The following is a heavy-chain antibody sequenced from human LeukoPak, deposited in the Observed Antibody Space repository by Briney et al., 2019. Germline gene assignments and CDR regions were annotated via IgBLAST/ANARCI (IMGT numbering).Heavy chain of an antibody. Sequence: GGSLRLSCAASGFTFDDYAMHWVRQVPGKGLEWVSSISWKSGKMDYADSVKGRFTISRDNSKNTLYLQMNSLRAEDTAVYYCAKSSRDGYNFPEFDYWGQGTLVTVSS. CDR2: ISWKSGKM. J-gene: IGHJ4*02. D-gene: IGHD5-24*01. CDR1: GFTFDDYA. V-gene: IGHV3-9*01. CDR3: AKSSRDGYNFPEFDY.